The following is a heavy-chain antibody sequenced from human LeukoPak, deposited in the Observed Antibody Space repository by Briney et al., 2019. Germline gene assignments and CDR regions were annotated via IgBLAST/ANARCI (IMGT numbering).Heavy chain of an antibody. CDR3: ARESKVVPAAGYFDY. J-gene: IGHJ4*02. V-gene: IGHV1-46*01. Sequence: ASVKVSCKASGYTFTSYYMHWVPQAPGQGLEWMGIINPSGGSTSYAQKFQGRVTMTRDTSTSTVYMELSSLRSEDTAVYYCARESKVVPAAGYFDYWGQGALVTVSS. CDR2: INPSGGST. D-gene: IGHD2-2*01. CDR1: GYTFTSYY.